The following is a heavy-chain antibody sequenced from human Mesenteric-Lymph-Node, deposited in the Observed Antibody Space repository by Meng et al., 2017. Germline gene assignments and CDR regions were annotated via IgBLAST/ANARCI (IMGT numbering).Heavy chain of an antibody. D-gene: IGHD5-18*01. CDR3: AREEDTAMGYYYYYGMDV. J-gene: IGHJ6*02. CDR1: GYTFTGYY. CDR2: INPSGGST. Sequence: ASVKVSCKASGYTFTGYYMHWVRQAPGQGLEWMGIINPSGGSTSYAQKFQGRVTMTRDTSTSTVYMELSSLRSEDTAVYYCAREEDTAMGYYYYYGMDVWGQGTTVTVSS. V-gene: IGHV1-46*01.